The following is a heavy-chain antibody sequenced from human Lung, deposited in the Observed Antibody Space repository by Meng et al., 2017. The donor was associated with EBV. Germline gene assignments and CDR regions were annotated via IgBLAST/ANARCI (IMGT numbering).Heavy chain of an antibody. J-gene: IGHJ4*02. V-gene: IGHV4-34*01. CDR2: INHSGST. Sequence: QRRQWGEGLLRLSXXXSLTCAVYGGSFSGYYWSWIRQPPGKGLEWIGEINHSGSTNYNPSLKSRVTISVDTSKNQFSLKLSSVTAADTAVYYCASAPLVGVDYWGQGTLVTVSS. CDR3: ASAPLVGVDY. CDR1: GGSFSGYY. D-gene: IGHD2-15*01.